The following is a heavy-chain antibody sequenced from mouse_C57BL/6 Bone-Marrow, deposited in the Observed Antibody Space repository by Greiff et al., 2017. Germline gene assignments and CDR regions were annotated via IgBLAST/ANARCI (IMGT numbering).Heavy chain of an antibody. V-gene: IGHV5-6*01. Sequence: EVHLVESGGDLVKPGGSLKLSCAASGFTFSSYGMSWVRQTPDKRLEWVATISSGGSYTYYPDSVKGRFTISRDNAKNTLYLQMSSLKSEDTAMYYCARRGGYYVLYYFDYWGQGTTRTVSS. J-gene: IGHJ2*01. CDR2: ISSGGSYT. CDR3: ARRGGYYVLYYFDY. D-gene: IGHD2-3*01. CDR1: GFTFSSYG.